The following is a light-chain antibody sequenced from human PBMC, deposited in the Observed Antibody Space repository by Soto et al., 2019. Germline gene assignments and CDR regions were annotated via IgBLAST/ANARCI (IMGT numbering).Light chain of an antibody. CDR1: SSDVGGYNY. CDR2: EVS. V-gene: IGLV2-14*01. Sequence: QSVLTQPASVSGSPGQSITISCTGTSSDVGGYNYVSWYQQHPGKAPKPMIYEVSNRPSGVSNRFSGSKSGNTASLTISGLQAEDEADYYCCSYTSSSIYVFGTGTNVTVL. CDR3: CSYTSSSIYV. J-gene: IGLJ1*01.